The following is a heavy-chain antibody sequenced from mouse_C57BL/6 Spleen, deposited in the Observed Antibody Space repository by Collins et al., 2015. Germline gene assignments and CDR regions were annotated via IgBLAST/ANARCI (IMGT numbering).Heavy chain of an antibody. CDR2: INPNNGGT. J-gene: IGHJ2*01. Sequence: NWVKQSHGKSLEWIGDINPNNGGTTYNQKFKGKATLTVDKSSSTAYMELRSLTSEDSAVYYCAGYGNYPYYFDYWGQGTALTVSS. CDR3: AGYGNYPYYFDY. D-gene: IGHD2-1*01. V-gene: IGHV1-26*01.